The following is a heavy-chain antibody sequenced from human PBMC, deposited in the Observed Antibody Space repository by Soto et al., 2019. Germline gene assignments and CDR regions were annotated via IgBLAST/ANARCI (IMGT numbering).Heavy chain of an antibody. CDR3: ANSQARTGYEGRIFDF. Sequence: EVQMLESGGGLVQPGGSLRLSCAASGLTFSSFAMSWVRQSPGKGLEWVSTISGTGAGADYADSVKGRFTISRDNSKNTLYLHMNSLRVEDTAAYYCANSQARTGYEGRIFDFWGQGTLVTVSS. J-gene: IGHJ4*02. D-gene: IGHD5-12*01. CDR1: GLTFSSFA. V-gene: IGHV3-23*01. CDR2: ISGTGAGA.